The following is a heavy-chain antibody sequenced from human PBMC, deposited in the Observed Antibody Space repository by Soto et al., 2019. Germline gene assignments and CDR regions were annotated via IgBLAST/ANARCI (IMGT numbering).Heavy chain of an antibody. J-gene: IGHJ5*02. V-gene: IGHV1-8*01. D-gene: IGHD1-7*01. CDR2: INPNNGNT. CDR1: GYTFTSYD. Sequence: ASVKVSCKASGYTFTSYDINWVRQATGQGLEWMGWINPNNGNTGYARKFQGRVTLTRSTSISTAYMELSSLRSDDTAVYYCARTSSGTREGFDPWGQGTLVTVSS. CDR3: ARTSSGTREGFDP.